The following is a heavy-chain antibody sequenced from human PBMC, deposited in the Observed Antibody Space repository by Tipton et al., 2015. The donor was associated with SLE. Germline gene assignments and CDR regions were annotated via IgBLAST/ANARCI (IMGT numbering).Heavy chain of an antibody. CDR3: ARDLGVDFWSGYSYFDY. J-gene: IGHJ4*02. CDR2: ISSSSSYI. V-gene: IGHV3-21*01. D-gene: IGHD3-3*01. Sequence: SLRLSCAASGFTFSSYSMNWVRQAPGKGLEWVSSISSSSSYIYYADSVKGRFTISRDNAKNSLYLQMNSLRAEDTAVYYCARDLGVDFWSGYSYFDYWGQGTLVTVSS. CDR1: GFTFSSYS.